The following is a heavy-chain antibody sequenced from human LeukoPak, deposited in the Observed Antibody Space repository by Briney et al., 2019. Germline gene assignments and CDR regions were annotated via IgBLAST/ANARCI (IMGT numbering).Heavy chain of an antibody. J-gene: IGHJ4*02. D-gene: IGHD3-10*01. Sequence: SETLSLTCAVYGGSFSGYYWSWIRQPPGKGLEWIGEINHSGSTNYNPSLKSRVTISVDTSKNQFSLKLSSMTAADTAVYYCARGALLWFGDRMEYYFDYWGQGTLLTVSS. V-gene: IGHV4-34*01. CDR1: GGSFSGYY. CDR2: INHSGST. CDR3: ARGALLWFGDRMEYYFDY.